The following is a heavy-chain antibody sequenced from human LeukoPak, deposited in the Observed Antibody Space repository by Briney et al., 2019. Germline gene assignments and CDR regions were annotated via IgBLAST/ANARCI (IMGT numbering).Heavy chain of an antibody. CDR2: IYYSGST. CDR1: GYPISSGYY. V-gene: IGHV4-38-2*02. J-gene: IGHJ6*03. CDR3: ARGYYGSGSYPTWGYYYYMDV. Sequence: SETLSLTCTVSGYPISSGYYWGWIRQPPGKGLEWIGYIYYSGSTYYNPSLKSRLTISVDKAKNEFSLKLSSVTAADTAVYYCARGYYGSGSYPTWGYYYYMDVWGKGTTVTVSS. D-gene: IGHD3-10*01.